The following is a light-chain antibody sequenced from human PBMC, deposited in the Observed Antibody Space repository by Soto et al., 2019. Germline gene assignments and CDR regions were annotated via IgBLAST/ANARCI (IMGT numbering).Light chain of an antibody. CDR3: QQYGSSPEWT. CDR2: GAS. J-gene: IGKJ1*01. Sequence: EIVLTQSPGTLSLSPGERATLSCRASQNVSSSYLAWYQQKPGQAPRLLIYGASSRATGIPDRFSGSGSGTDFTLTISRLEPEDFAVYYCQQYGSSPEWTFGQGTKV. V-gene: IGKV3-20*01. CDR1: QNVSSSY.